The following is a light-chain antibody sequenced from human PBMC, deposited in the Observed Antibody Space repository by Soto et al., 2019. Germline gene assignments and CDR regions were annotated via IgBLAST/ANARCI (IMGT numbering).Light chain of an antibody. CDR2: KAS. CDR1: QSISDW. Sequence: DIQMTQSPSTLSASVGDRVTITCRASQSISDWLAWYQQKPGQAPKLLIYKASSLESGVPSRFSGSGSGTEFTLTISSLQPDDVATYYCQQYSSYYMYTFGQGTK. CDR3: QQYSSYYMYT. V-gene: IGKV1-5*03. J-gene: IGKJ2*01.